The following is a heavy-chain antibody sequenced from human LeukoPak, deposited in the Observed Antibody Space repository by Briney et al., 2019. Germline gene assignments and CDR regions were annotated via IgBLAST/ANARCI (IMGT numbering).Heavy chain of an antibody. Sequence: SETLSLTCTVSGGSISSYYWSWIRQPPEKGLEWIGYIYYSGNTNYNPSLKSRVTISIDTSKNQFSLKLSSVTAADTAVYYCARVYSSGSRAFQLWGQGTLVTVSS. CDR3: ARVYSSGSRAFQL. D-gene: IGHD6-19*01. CDR2: IYYSGNT. J-gene: IGHJ1*01. V-gene: IGHV4-59*12. CDR1: GGSISSYY.